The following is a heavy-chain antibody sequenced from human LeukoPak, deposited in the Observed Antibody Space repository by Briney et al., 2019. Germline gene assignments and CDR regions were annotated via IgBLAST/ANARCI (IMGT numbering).Heavy chain of an antibody. CDR2: ISAGGGDT. CDR1: GFTFSNYA. D-gene: IGHD1-26*01. J-gene: IGHJ3*02. Sequence: GGSLRLSCAASGFTFSNYAMRWVRQAAGKGLEWVSAISAGGGDTYSADSVKGRFTVSRDNSKNTLYLQMNSLRAEDTAVYYCARGVRYYDAFDIWGQGTMVTVSS. V-gene: IGHV3-23*01. CDR3: ARGVRYYDAFDI.